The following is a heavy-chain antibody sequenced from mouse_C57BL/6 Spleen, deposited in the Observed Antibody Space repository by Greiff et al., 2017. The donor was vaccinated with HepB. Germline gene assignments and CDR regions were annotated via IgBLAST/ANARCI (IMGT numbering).Heavy chain of an antibody. CDR2: IYPGDGDT. CDR3: ARRGTTEVEGFDY. D-gene: IGHD1-1*01. Sequence: VQLPESGPELVKPGASVKISCKASGYAFSSSCMHWVTQRPGQGLAWIGRIYPGDGDTTYNEKFKGKATLTADKSSSTAYMQLSSLTSEDSAVSFCARRGTTEVEGFDYWGQGTTLTVSS. V-gene: IGHV1-82*01. J-gene: IGHJ2*01. CDR1: GYAFSSSC.